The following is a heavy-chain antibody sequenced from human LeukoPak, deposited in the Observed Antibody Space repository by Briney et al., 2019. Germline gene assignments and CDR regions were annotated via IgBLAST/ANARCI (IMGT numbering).Heavy chain of an antibody. CDR3: AKDRGAVTGITFDY. J-gene: IGHJ4*02. Sequence: GSLRLSCAASGFTFSSYAMSWVRQAPGKGLEWVSSISGSGGRTYYADSVKGRFTISRDNSENTLYLQMNGLRVEDTAVYYCAKDRGAVTGITFDYWGQGTLATVSS. CDR1: GFTFSSYA. D-gene: IGHD6-19*01. V-gene: IGHV3-23*01. CDR2: ISGSGGRT.